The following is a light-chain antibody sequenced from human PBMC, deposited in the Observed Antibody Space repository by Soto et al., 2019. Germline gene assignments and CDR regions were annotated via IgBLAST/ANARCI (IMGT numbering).Light chain of an antibody. J-gene: IGKJ4*01. CDR1: PSVSNN. V-gene: IGKV3-15*01. CDR3: QHYNSLPLT. CDR2: AAS. Sequence: EIGMQKSATTLSVSPVSRATLSCRASPSVSNNLAWYQQKPGQVPRLLIYAASTRQTGIPSRFSGSGSGTEFTLTISSLQSEDVAVYYCQHYNSLPLTFGGGTKVDIK.